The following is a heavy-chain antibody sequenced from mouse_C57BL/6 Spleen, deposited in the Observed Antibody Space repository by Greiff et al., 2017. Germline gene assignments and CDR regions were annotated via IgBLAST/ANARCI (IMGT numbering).Heavy chain of an antibody. J-gene: IGHJ2*01. CDR2: IDPENGDT. CDR1: GFNIKDDY. Sequence: EVHLVESGAELVRPGASVKLSCTASGFNIKDDYMHWVKQRPEQGLEWIGWIDPENGDTEYASKFQGKATITADTSSNTAYLQLRSLTSEDTAVYYCTTYITTVVERWGQGTTLTVSS. CDR3: TTYITTVVER. V-gene: IGHV14-4*01. D-gene: IGHD1-1*01.